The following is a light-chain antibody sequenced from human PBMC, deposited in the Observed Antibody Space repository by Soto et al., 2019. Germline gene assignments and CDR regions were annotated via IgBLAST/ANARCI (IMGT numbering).Light chain of an antibody. CDR3: QQYSASPRT. CDR2: SAS. V-gene: IGKV3-20*01. CDR1: QPVTGNY. Sequence: IVLTLSPGTLSLTPGDRASLSCRASQPVTGNYLAWYHQKPGQAPRLLIHSASSRATGIPDRFSASGSGTDFTLTISRLEPEDFAVYYCQQYSASPRTFGQGTKV. J-gene: IGKJ1*01.